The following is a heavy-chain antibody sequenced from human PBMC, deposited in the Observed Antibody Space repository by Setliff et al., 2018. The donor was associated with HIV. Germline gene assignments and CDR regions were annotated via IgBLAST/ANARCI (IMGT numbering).Heavy chain of an antibody. D-gene: IGHD3-16*01. Sequence: PGGSMRLSCAASGFAFSTSWMSWVRQAPGKGLEWVANIRVDGTAEYYVDSVRGRFAISRDNAKNSLYLQMNNLRADDTAVYYCAKYSSLGSWGQGTLVTVSS. J-gene: IGHJ5*02. V-gene: IGHV3-7*03. CDR1: GFAFSTSW. CDR3: AKYSSLGS. CDR2: IRVDGTAE.